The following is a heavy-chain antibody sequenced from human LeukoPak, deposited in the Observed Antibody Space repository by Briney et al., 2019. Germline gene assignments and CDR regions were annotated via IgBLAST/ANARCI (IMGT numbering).Heavy chain of an antibody. J-gene: IGHJ2*01. V-gene: IGHV4-59*01. CDR2: IYYSGST. CDR3: ARVAEQWLVPNWYFDL. Sequence: SETLSLTCTVSGGSISSYYWSWIRQPPGKGLEWIGYIYYSGSTNYNPSLKSRVTISVDTSKNQFSLKLSSVTAADTAVYYCARVAEQWLVPNWYFDLWGRGTLVTASS. D-gene: IGHD6-19*01. CDR1: GGSISSYY.